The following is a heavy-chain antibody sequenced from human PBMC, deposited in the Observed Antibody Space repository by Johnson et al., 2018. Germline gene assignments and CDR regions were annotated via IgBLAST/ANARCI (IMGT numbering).Heavy chain of an antibody. CDR1: GFTFSSYD. D-gene: IGHD3-22*01. CDR3: ARGGGGSGYYHDAFDI. J-gene: IGHJ3*02. V-gene: IGHV3-13*01. CDR2: IGTAGDT. Sequence: VQLVESGGGLVQXGGSLRLSCAASGFTFSSYDMHWVRQDTGKGLEWVSAIGTAGDTYYPGSVKGRFTISRENAKNSLYLQMNSLRAGDTGVYYCARGGGGSGYYHDAFDIWGQGTMVTVSS.